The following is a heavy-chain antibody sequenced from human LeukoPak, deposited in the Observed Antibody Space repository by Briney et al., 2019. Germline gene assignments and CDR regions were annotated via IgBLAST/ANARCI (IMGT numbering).Heavy chain of an antibody. V-gene: IGHV3-49*04. CDR1: GFTFGDYA. D-gene: IGHD4-17*01. CDR3: TRGTHDYGDYLGGYFDY. CDR2: IRSKAYGGTT. J-gene: IGHJ4*02. Sequence: GGSLRLSCTVSGFTFGDYAMSWVRQAPGKGLEWGGFIRSKAYGGTTQYAASVKGRFSISRDDSKRIAYLQMNSLKTEDTAVYYCTRGTHDYGDYLGGYFDYWGQGTLVTVSS.